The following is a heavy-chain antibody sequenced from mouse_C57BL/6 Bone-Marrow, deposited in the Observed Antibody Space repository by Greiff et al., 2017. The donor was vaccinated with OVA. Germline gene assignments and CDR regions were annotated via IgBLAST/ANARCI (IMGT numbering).Heavy chain of an antibody. CDR1: GFTFNTYA. J-gene: IGHJ4*01. CDR2: IRSKSSNYAT. D-gene: IGHD2-1*01. V-gene: IGHV10-3*01. CDR3: VREGYYGNYEAMDY. Sequence: EVQVVESGGGLVQPKGSLKLSCAASGFTFNTYAMHWVRQAPGKGLEWVARIRSKSSNYATYYADSVKDRFTISRDDSQSMLYLQMNNLKTEDTAMYYCVREGYYGNYEAMDYWGQGTSVTVSS.